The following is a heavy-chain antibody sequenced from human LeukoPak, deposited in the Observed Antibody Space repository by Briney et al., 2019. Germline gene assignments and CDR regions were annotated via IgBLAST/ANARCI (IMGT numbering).Heavy chain of an antibody. D-gene: IGHD1-7*01. J-gene: IGHJ5*02. V-gene: IGHV1-2*06. Sequence: GASVKVSCKASGYTFTAYYVHWVRQSPGQGLEWLARINPNSGDTNSALQFQGRVTLTRDTSINTVHMELTRLRSDDTAVYYCAREGHWELNTWGQGTLVTVSS. CDR1: GYTFTAYY. CDR2: INPNSGDT. CDR3: AREGHWELNT.